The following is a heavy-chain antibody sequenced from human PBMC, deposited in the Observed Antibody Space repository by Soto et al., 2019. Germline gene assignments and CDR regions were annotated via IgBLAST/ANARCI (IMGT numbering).Heavy chain of an antibody. CDR2: ISSSGSTI. D-gene: IGHD3-22*01. J-gene: IGHJ4*02. CDR1: GFIFSSYE. V-gene: IGHV3-48*03. Sequence: EVQLVESGGGLVQPGGSLRLSCGASGFIFSSYEMNWVRQAPGKGREWVSYISSSGSTIYYADSVKGRFTISRDNAKNSLYLQMNSLRAEDTAVYYCARMYYYDSSGSEFDYWGQGTLVTVSS. CDR3: ARMYYYDSSGSEFDY.